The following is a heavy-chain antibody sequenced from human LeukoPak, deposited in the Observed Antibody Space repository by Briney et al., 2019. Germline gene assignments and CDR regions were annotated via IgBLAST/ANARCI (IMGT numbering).Heavy chain of an antibody. J-gene: IGHJ4*02. D-gene: IGHD2-2*01. Sequence: SETLSLTCTVSGGSISSYYWSWIRQPPGKGLEWIGYIYYSGSTNYNPSLKSRVTISVDTSKNQFSLKLSSVTAADTAVYYCARLRYCSSTSCEVYFDYWGQGTLVTVSA. V-gene: IGHV4-59*08. CDR2: IYYSGST. CDR1: GGSISSYY. CDR3: ARLRYCSSTSCEVYFDY.